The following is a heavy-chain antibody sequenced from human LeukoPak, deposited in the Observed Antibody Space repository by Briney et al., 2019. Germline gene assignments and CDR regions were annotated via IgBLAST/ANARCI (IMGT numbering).Heavy chain of an antibody. J-gene: IGHJ6*03. V-gene: IGHV4-61*02. CDR2: IYMSGST. D-gene: IGHD7-27*01. Sequence: SETLSLTCTVSGGSIRSGIDYWSWLRQPAGKGLEWIGRIYMSGSTDYNPSFKSRVTMSVDTSKNQVSLKLRSVTAADTAVYYCARVVWGGDFHYSLDVWGKGTTVIVSS. CDR3: ARVVWGGDFHYSLDV. CDR1: GGSIRSGIDY.